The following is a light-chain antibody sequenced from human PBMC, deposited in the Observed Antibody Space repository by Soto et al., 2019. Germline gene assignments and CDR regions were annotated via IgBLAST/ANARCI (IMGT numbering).Light chain of an antibody. CDR1: STDIGGYDY. CDR2: GVN. J-gene: IGLJ2*01. V-gene: IGLV2-14*01. CDR3: TSYASVSGHVV. Sequence: QSALTQPASVSGAPGQWITLSCTGTSTDIGGYDYVSWYQRHPGKAPKLIIYGVNNRPSGVSKRFSGSKSGNTASLTISGLHADEEDDYYCTSYASVSGHVVFGGGTKLTVL.